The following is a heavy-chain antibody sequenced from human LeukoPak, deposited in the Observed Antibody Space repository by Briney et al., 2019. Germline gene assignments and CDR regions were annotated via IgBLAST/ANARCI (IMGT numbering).Heavy chain of an antibody. Sequence: GGSLRLSCEGSAFIFSGHWMNWVRQTPGKGLEWVASIKEDGSERQYVDSVKGRFSISRDNTKGSLFLQLNSLRAEDTAVYYCARGSGTEYSYGSGYYYYYYGMDVWGQGTTVTVSS. V-gene: IGHV3-7*03. J-gene: IGHJ6*02. D-gene: IGHD5-18*01. CDR1: AFIFSGHW. CDR3: ARGSGTEYSYGSGYYYYYYGMDV. CDR2: IKEDGSER.